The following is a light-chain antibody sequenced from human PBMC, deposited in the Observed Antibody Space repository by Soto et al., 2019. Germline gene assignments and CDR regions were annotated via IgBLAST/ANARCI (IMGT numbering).Light chain of an antibody. CDR1: SSDVGNYNY. J-gene: IGLJ1*01. Sequence: QSALTQPASVSGSPRQSITISCTGASSDVGNYNYVPWYQQHPGKAPKLIIYDVSNRPSGVSNRFSGSKSGNTASLTISGLQAEDEADYYCSSYTSSTALYVFGTGTKVTVL. V-gene: IGLV2-14*03. CDR3: SSYTSSTALYV. CDR2: DVS.